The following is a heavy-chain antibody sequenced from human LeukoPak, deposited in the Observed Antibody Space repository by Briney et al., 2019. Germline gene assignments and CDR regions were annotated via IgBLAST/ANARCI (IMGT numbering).Heavy chain of an antibody. CDR3: AALPSPYVAAAGTDDY. D-gene: IGHD6-13*01. V-gene: IGHV1-2*02. CDR1: GYTFTGYY. CDR2: INPNSGGT. J-gene: IGHJ4*02. Sequence: ASVKVSCKASGYTFTGYYMHWVRQAPGQGLEWMGWINPNSGGTHSAKKFQGRVTMTRDTSISTAYMQLSRLTLDDTAVYYCAALPSPYVAAAGTDDYWGQGTLVTVSS.